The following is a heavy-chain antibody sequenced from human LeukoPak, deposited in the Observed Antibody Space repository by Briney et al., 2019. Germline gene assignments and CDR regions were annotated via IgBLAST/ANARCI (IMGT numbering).Heavy chain of an antibody. CDR3: AGARHGDYRWDY. CDR1: GYMFTTHW. J-gene: IGHJ4*02. D-gene: IGHD4-17*01. Sequence: QGESLKISCKGSGYMFTTHWIGWVRQMPGKGREGMGIIHSADSNTKYSPSFQGQVTISADKSISTAYLQWSGLKASDTAMYYCAGARHGDYRWDYWGQGTLVTVSS. CDR2: IHSADSNT. V-gene: IGHV5-51*03.